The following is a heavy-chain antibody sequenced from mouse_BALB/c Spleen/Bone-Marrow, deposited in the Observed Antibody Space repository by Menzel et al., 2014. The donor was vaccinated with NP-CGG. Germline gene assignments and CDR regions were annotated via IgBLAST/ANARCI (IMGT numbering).Heavy chain of an antibody. CDR1: GYSFTSYW. CDR3: ARRDSASFAY. Sequence: QVQLQQSGPQLVRHGASVKISCKASGYSFTSYWMHWVKQRPGQGLEWIGMIDPSDSETKLNQKFKDKATLTVDKSSSTAYLQLSIPTCEDSAVYYCARRDSASFAYWGQGTLVTVSA. J-gene: IGHJ3*01. CDR2: IDPSDSET. V-gene: IGHV1S126*01.